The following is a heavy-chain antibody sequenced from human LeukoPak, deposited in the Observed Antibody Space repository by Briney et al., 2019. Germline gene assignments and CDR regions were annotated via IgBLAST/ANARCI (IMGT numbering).Heavy chain of an antibody. CDR3: ARGSGWCDY. Sequence: SETLSLTCTVSSGSISSYYWSWIRQPPGKGLEWLGYFYYSGNTNYNPSLKSRVTISVDTSKNQFSLKLSSVTAADTAVYYCARGSGWCDYWGQGTLVTVSS. CDR2: FYYSGNT. D-gene: IGHD6-13*01. J-gene: IGHJ4*02. CDR1: SGSISSYY. V-gene: IGHV4-59*01.